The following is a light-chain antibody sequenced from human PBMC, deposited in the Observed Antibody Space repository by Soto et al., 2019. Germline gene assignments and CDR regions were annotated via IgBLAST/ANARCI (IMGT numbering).Light chain of an antibody. CDR2: HVS. CDR3: SSYGGFNNVL. V-gene: IGLV2-8*01. CDR1: GTDVGQYNY. J-gene: IGLJ2*01. Sequence: QSVLTQPPSASGSPGQSVIISCTGAGTDVGQYNYVSWYQQHPGKAPKLLIHHVSRRPSGVPARFSGSKSGNTASLTVSGLQTEDEADYYCSSYGGFNNVLFGGGTKLTVL.